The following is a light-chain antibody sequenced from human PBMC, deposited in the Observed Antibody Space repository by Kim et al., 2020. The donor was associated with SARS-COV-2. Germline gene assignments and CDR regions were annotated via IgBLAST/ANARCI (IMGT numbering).Light chain of an antibody. CDR1: KLGDKY. CDR2: QDS. Sequence: LSPGQTASITCSGDKLGDKYACWYQQKPGQSPVLVIYQDSKRPSGIPERFSGSNSGNTATLTISGTQAMDEADYYCQAWDSSTYVFGTGTKVTVL. J-gene: IGLJ1*01. CDR3: QAWDSSTYV. V-gene: IGLV3-1*01.